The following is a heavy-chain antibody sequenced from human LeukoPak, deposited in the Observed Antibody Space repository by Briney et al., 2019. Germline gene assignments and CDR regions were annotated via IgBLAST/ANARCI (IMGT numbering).Heavy chain of an antibody. CDR1: GYTFTCYY. CDR3: ASMYKLPPEYFDY. V-gene: IGHV1-2*02. CDR2: INPKSGGT. Sequence: GASVKVSCKASGYTFTCYYMHWVRQAPGQGLEWMGWINPKSGGTNYAQKFQGRGTMTRDTANSTAYMELSRLRSDDTAVYYCASMYKLPPEYFDYWGQGTLVTVSS. D-gene: IGHD1-1*01. J-gene: IGHJ4*02.